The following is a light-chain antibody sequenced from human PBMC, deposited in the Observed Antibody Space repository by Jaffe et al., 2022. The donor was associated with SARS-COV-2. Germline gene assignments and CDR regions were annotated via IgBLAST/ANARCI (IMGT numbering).Light chain of an antibody. V-gene: IGKV3-20*01. CDR1: QSIREKY. J-gene: IGKJ1*01. Sequence: EIVLTQSPDTLSLSPGERATLSCRASQSIREKYLAWYQQKPGQAPRLLIFGASSRATGVPARFSGSGAGTDFTLTISRLEPDDFAVYYCQQSDTSPETFGQGTKLEIK. CDR3: QQSDTSPET. CDR2: GAS.